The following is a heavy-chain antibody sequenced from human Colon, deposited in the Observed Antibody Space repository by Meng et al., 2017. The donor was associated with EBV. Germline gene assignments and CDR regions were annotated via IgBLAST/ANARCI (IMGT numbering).Heavy chain of an antibody. CDR3: ARDRGGLGAFDY. J-gene: IGHJ4*02. CDR1: GGSISSGDYY. D-gene: IGHD5-12*01. V-gene: IGHV4-30-4*01. Sequence: QVQPSESGPRLVKPSQTLSLTCTVSGGSISSGDYYWSWIRQPPGKGLEWIGYIYYSGSTYYNPSLKSRVTISVDTSKNQFSLKLSSVTAADTAVYYCARDRGGLGAFDYWGQGTLVTVSS. CDR2: IYYSGST.